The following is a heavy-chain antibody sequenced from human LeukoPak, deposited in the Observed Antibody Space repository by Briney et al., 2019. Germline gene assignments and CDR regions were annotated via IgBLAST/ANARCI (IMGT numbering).Heavy chain of an antibody. J-gene: IGHJ4*02. CDR2: INHSGST. D-gene: IGHD3-9*01. CDR3: ARGRRVLRYFDWLLNDY. Sequence: SETLSLTCAVYGGSFSGYYWIWIRQPPGKGLEWIGEINHSGSTNYNPSLKSRVTISVDTSKNQFSLKLSSVTAADTAVYYCARGRRVLRYFDWLLNDYWGQGTLVTVSS. V-gene: IGHV4-34*01. CDR1: GGSFSGYY.